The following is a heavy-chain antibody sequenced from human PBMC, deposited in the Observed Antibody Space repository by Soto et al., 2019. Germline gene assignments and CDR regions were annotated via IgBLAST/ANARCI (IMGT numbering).Heavy chain of an antibody. Sequence: PSETLSLTCTVSGGSISSYYWSWIRQPPGKGLEWIGYIYYSGSTNYNPSLKSRVTISVDTSKNQFSLKLGSVTGADTALYYCAKRYGGNFDYWGQGTVISVS. J-gene: IGHJ4*02. V-gene: IGHV4-59*01. CDR3: AKRYGGNFDY. CDR1: GGSISSYY. D-gene: IGHD1-26*01. CDR2: IYYSGST.